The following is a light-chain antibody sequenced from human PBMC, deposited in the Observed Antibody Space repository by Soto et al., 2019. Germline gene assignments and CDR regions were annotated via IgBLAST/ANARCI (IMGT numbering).Light chain of an antibody. CDR1: QSVSSNY. V-gene: IGKV3-20*01. CDR2: GAS. Sequence: ESVLTQSPGTLSLSPGERATLSCRASQSVSSNYLAWYQQKPGQAPRLLIYGASTRATGIPDRFSGSGSGTDFTLTISRLAPEDFAVYYCQQYGSAPRTFGQGTKVDIK. J-gene: IGKJ1*01. CDR3: QQYGSAPRT.